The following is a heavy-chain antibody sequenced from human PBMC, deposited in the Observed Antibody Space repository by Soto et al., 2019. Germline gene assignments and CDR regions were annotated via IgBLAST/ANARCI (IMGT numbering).Heavy chain of an antibody. J-gene: IGHJ4*02. CDR3: ARAPLLTGTAQTHLDY. V-gene: IGHV4-34*01. Sequence: SETLSLTCAVYGGSFSGYYWSWIRQPPGKGLEWIGEINHSGSTNYNPSLKSRVTISVDTSKNQFSLKLSSVTAADTAVYYCARAPLLTGTAQTHLDYWGQGTLVTVSS. CDR1: GGSFSGYY. CDR2: INHSGST. D-gene: IGHD1-20*01.